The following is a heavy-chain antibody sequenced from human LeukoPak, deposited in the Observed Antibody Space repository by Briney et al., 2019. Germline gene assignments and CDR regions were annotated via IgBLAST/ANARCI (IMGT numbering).Heavy chain of an antibody. V-gene: IGHV4-38-2*02. J-gene: IGHJ3*02. CDR3: AREEAVGLGIEVRAFDI. Sequence: SETLSLTCAVSGYSISSGYYWGWIRQPPGKGLEWIGSFYHSGSTYYNPSLKSRVTISVDTSKNQFSLNLSSVTAADTAVYYCAREEAVGLGIEVRAFDIWGQRTMVTVSS. D-gene: IGHD1-26*01. CDR1: GYSISSGYY. CDR2: FYHSGST.